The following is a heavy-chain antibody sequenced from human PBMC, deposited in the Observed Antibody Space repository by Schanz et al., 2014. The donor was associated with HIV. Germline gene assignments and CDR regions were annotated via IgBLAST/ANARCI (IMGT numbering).Heavy chain of an antibody. Sequence: EVQLVESGGGLVQPGRSLRLSCAASGFTFDEYAMHWVRQAPGKGLEWVAGISWGSKNVLYVDSVKGRFTISRDNAKNSLYLQMNSLRTEDTAFYYCAKATFQSLHGVPRYFDSWGRGALVTVSS. D-gene: IGHD2-8*01. CDR2: ISWGSKNV. CDR3: AKATFQSLHGVPRYFDS. CDR1: GFTFDEYA. J-gene: IGHJ4*02. V-gene: IGHV3-9*01.